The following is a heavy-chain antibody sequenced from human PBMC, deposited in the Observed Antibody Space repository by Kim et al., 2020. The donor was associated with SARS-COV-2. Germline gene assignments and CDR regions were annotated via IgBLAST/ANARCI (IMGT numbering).Heavy chain of an antibody. J-gene: IGHJ2*01. V-gene: IGHV4-39*01. CDR3: SEGYFDL. Sequence: YSGSTYYNPSLKSRVTISVDTSKNQFSLKLSSVTAADTAVYYCSEGYFDLWGRGTLVTVSS. CDR2: YSGST.